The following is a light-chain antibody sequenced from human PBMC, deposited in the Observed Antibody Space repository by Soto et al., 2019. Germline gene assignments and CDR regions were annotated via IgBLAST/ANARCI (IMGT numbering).Light chain of an antibody. V-gene: IGKV1-5*01. CDR3: QQRSTWPWT. Sequence: DIQMTQSPSTLSASVGDRVTITCRASQSIGRFLAWYQHQPGKAPKLLIYGASSGATGIPNRFSGSGSGTDFTLTISSLEPEDFAVYYCQQRSTWPWTFGQGTKVDI. CDR2: GAS. CDR1: QSIGRF. J-gene: IGKJ1*01.